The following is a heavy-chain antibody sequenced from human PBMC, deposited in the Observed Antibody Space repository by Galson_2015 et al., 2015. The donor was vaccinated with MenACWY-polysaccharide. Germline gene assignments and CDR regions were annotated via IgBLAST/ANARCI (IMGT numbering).Heavy chain of an antibody. J-gene: IGHJ3*01. CDR2: ISGDTGRTL. Sequence: SLRLSCAASGFTFSAYSMTWVRQAPGKGLEWVSYISGDTGRTLFYSDSVRGRFTISRDIARNSLYLQMNSLRDEDTALYYCARKYCTRKPCYLPDAFDVGGQGTMVPVSS. V-gene: IGHV3-48*02. D-gene: IGHD2-8*01. CDR3: ARKYCTRKPCYLPDAFDV. CDR1: GFTFSAYS.